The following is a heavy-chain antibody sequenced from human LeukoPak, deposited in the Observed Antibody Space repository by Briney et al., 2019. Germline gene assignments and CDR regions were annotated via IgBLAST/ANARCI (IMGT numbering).Heavy chain of an antibody. J-gene: IGHJ4*02. CDR2: IYHSGST. Sequence: SETLSLTCAVSGYSISSGYYWGWIRQPPGKGLEWIGSIYHSGSTSYNPSLKSRVTISVDTSKNQFSLKLSSVTAADTAVYYCARGPLNYGSGRNDYWGQGTLVTVSS. D-gene: IGHD3-10*01. V-gene: IGHV4-38-2*01. CDR3: ARGPLNYGSGRNDY. CDR1: GYSISSGYY.